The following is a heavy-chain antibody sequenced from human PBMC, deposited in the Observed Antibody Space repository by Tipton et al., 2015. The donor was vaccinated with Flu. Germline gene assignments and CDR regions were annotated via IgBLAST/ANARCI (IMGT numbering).Heavy chain of an antibody. D-gene: IGHD3-22*01. Sequence: LRLSCAVSGYSIRSGYYWGWIRQPPGKGLEWIGNIYHSGSTYYNPSLKSRVTMSVDTSKNQFSLKLRSVTAADRAIYYCVIYYDRSGFGSWGQGTLVTVSS. CDR2: IYHSGST. CDR3: VIYYDRSGFGS. V-gene: IGHV4-38-2*01. J-gene: IGHJ4*02. CDR1: GYSIRSGYY.